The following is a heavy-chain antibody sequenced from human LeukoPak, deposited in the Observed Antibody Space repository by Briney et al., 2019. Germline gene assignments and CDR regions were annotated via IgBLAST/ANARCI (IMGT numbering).Heavy chain of an antibody. CDR1: GASISTYY. CDR2: IYYVGST. Sequence: SETLSLTCTVSGASISTYYWGWIRQPPGKGLEWIGHIYYVGSTNYSPSHKSRVTMSVDTSQNQFSLKLSSVTAADTAVYYCARTIVVPSAYLYYFDYWGQGILVTVSS. D-gene: IGHD2-2*01. V-gene: IGHV4-59*01. CDR3: ARTIVVPSAYLYYFDY. J-gene: IGHJ4*02.